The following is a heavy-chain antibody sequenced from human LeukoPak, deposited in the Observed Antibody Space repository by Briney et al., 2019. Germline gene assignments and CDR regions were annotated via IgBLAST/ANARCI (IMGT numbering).Heavy chain of an antibody. CDR2: ISGSGERT. CDR3: VSQSYSGSDNFYFHY. Sequence: GGSLRLSCVTSGFMFRTYAMSWVRQAPEKGLEWVSIISGSGERTYYADSVKGRLTVSRDNSKNTLYLQMKSLRAEDTAVYYCVSQSYSGSDNFYFHYWGQGTLVAVSS. J-gene: IGHJ4*02. D-gene: IGHD1-26*01. CDR1: GFMFRTYA. V-gene: IGHV3-23*01.